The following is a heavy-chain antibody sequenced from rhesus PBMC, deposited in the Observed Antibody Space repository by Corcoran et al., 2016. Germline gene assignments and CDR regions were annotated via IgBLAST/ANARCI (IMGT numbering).Heavy chain of an antibody. D-gene: IGHD1-44*02. CDR2: IRRGGST. V-gene: IGHV4-160*01. J-gene: IGHJ5-2*02. Sequence: QVQLQQWGEGLVKPSETLSLTCAVYGGSVSGYWWGWIRQPPGQGLEWIGRIRRGGSTNYNPSLKSRVTISIDTSKNQFSLKVRSVTAADTAVYYCARQATGRDSTPLDVWGRGVLVTVSS. CDR3: ARQATGRDSTPLDV. CDR1: GGSVSGYW.